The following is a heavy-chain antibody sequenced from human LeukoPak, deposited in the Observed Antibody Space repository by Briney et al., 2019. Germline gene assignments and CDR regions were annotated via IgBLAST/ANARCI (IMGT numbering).Heavy chain of an antibody. CDR3: ARENGYRYDY. CDR1: GGSINSGDYY. CDR2: IYYSGST. J-gene: IGHJ4*02. Sequence: SETLSLTCTVSGGSINSGDYYWVWIRQPPGKGLEWIGSIYYSGSTSYNPSLKSRVTISVDTSKNQFSLKLSSVTAADTALYYCARENGYRYDYWGQGTLVTVSS. V-gene: IGHV4-39*07. D-gene: IGHD5-18*01.